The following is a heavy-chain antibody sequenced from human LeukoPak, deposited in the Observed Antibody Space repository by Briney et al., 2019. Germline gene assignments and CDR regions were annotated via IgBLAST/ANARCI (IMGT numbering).Heavy chain of an antibody. Sequence: PSETLSLTCAVYGGSFSGYYWSWIRQPPGKGLEWIGEINHSGSTNYNPSLKSRVTISLDTSKNQFSLKLSSVTAADTAVYYCARHSTVVGMGWFDPWGQGTLVTVSS. CDR1: GGSFSGYY. J-gene: IGHJ5*02. CDR2: INHSGST. V-gene: IGHV4-34*01. CDR3: ARHSTVVGMGWFDP. D-gene: IGHD2-21*01.